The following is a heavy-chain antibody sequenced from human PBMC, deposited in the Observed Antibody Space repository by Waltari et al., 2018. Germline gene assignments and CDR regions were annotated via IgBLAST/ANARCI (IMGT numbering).Heavy chain of an antibody. J-gene: IGHJ4*01. D-gene: IGHD7-27*01. CDR1: GFRFTPAW. V-gene: IGHV3-15*01. Sequence: EVQMVESGGGSMKPGDSLRLSCVASGFRFTPAWLTWVRQAPGKGLDWVGRIKSQKDVPPPYFAASVRGRFSISRDDSQNMLFLQMNSLRTEDTAVYYCTTLDAPWGGWGHGTLVTVSS. CDR3: TTLDAPWGG. CDR2: IKSQKDVPPP.